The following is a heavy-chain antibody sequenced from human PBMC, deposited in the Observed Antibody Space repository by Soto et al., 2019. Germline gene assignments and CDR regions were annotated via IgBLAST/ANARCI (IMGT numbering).Heavy chain of an antibody. J-gene: IGHJ6*02. Sequence: SGPTLVNPTQTLTLTCTFSGFSLSTSGMCVSWIRQPPGKALEWLARIDWDDDKYYSTSLKTRLTITKDTSKNQVVLTMTNMNTVDTAIFYFARIPCFYFFGGGLPPQNFYTYYGRDVGGQENRFTFP. V-gene: IGHV2-70*11. CDR3: ARIPCFYFFGGGLPPQNFYTYYGRDV. CDR2: IDWDDDK. CDR1: GFSLSTSGMC. D-gene: IGHD3-16*01.